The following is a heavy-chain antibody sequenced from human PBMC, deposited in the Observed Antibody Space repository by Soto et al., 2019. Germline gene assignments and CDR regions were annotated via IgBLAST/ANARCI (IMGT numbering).Heavy chain of an antibody. Sequence: GGSLRLSXAASGFTFSSYGMHWVRQAPGKGLEWVAVISYDGSNKYYADSVKGRFTISRDNSKNTLYLQMNSLRAEDTAVYYCAKDNIVVVPAAILNYYGMDVWGQGTTVTVSS. J-gene: IGHJ6*02. D-gene: IGHD2-2*02. CDR1: GFTFSSYG. V-gene: IGHV3-30*18. CDR3: AKDNIVVVPAAILNYYGMDV. CDR2: ISYDGSNK.